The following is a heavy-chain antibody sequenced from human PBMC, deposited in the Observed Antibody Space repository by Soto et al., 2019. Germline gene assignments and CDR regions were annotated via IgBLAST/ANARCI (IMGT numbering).Heavy chain of an antibody. CDR1: GFTFSSYG. Sequence: QVQLVESGGGVVQPGRSLRLSCAASGFTFSSYGMHWVRQAPGKGLEWVAVISYDGSNKYYADSVKGRFTISRDNSKNTLYLQMNSLRAEDTAVYYCAKDRPYYYGSGSYYKSARYYYYGMDVWGQGTKVTVS. CDR2: ISYDGSNK. J-gene: IGHJ6*02. V-gene: IGHV3-30*18. CDR3: AKDRPYYYGSGSYYKSARYYYYGMDV. D-gene: IGHD3-10*01.